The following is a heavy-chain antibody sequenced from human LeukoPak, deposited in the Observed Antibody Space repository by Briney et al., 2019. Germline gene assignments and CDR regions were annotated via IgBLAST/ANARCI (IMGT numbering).Heavy chain of an antibody. CDR3: AKHKAAMVTELDY. J-gene: IGHJ4*02. CDR2: ISGSGGST. Sequence: GGSLRLSCAASGFTFSSYAMSWVRQAPGKGLEWVSAISGSGGSTYYADSVKGRSTISRDNSKNTLYLQMNSLRAEDTAVYYCAKHKAAMVTELDYWGQGTLVTVSS. D-gene: IGHD5-18*01. V-gene: IGHV3-23*01. CDR1: GFTFSSYA.